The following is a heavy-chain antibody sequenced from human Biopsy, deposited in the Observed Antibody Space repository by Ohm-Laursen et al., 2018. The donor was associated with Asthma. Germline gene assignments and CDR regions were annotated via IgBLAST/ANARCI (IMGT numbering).Heavy chain of an antibody. Sequence: TQTLALTCSFSGFSLRTPGVGVGWIRQSPGKALEWLALIYWDDYNLFRPSLKRRLTIAKDPSKNQVVLTMTKMDPVDSGTYYCALSQDSGFDDHSPSWFDPWGQGTLVTVSS. J-gene: IGHJ5*02. CDR1: GFSLRTPGVG. V-gene: IGHV2-5*02. D-gene: IGHD3-9*01. CDR3: ALSQDSGFDDHSPSWFDP. CDR2: IYWDDYN.